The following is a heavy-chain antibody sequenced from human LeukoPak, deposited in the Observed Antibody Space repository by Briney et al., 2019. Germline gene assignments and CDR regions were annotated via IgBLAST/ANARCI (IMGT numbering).Heavy chain of an antibody. CDR3: VKELKWELHTMAFDY. CDR1: GFSLSNYA. CDR2: NSWNSGSI. Sequence: PGGTLRLSRAASGFSLSNYAMHWVRQAPRKGLEGVSGNSWNSGSIGYEASVKGRFTISRDNAKNSLYLQMNSLRAEDTALYYCVKELKWELHTMAFDYWGQGTLVTVSS. D-gene: IGHD1-26*01. V-gene: IGHV3-9*01. J-gene: IGHJ4*02.